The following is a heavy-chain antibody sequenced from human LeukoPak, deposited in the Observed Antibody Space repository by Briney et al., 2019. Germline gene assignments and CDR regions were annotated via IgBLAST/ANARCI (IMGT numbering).Heavy chain of an antibody. Sequence: GGSLRLSCSASGFIFSTYAMHWVRQAPGKGLEYVSAISSDGGGTYYADSVKGRFTISRDNSKDTLYLQMSSLRIEDTAVYYCVKGSKYSIGWFDPWGQGTLVTDSS. V-gene: IGHV3-64D*06. CDR3: VKGSKYSIGWFDP. CDR2: ISSDGGGT. J-gene: IGHJ5*02. CDR1: GFIFSTYA. D-gene: IGHD6-19*01.